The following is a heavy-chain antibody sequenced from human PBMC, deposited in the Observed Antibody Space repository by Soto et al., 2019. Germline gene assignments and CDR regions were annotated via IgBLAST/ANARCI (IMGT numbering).Heavy chain of an antibody. J-gene: IGHJ4*02. CDR3: ARGDNDY. V-gene: IGHV1-46*01. Sequence: ASVKVSCKASGYTFTNYYVQWVRQAPGQGLEWMGVIHPDGGHTTYSQKFQDRATMTRDTFTSTIYMELSSLRSEDTAVYYCARGDNDYWGQGTLVTVS. CDR1: GYTFTNYY. CDR2: IHPDGGHT.